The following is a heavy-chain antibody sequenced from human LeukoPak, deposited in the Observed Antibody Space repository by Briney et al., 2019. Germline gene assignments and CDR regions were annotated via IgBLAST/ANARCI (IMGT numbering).Heavy chain of an antibody. J-gene: IGHJ4*02. CDR1: GFTFSSYG. V-gene: IGHV3-33*01. D-gene: IGHD3-22*01. CDR2: IWYDGSNK. Sequence: PGGSLRVSCAAPGFTFSSYGMHWVRQAPGKGLEWVAIIWYDGSNKYYADSVKGRFTISRDNSKNTLYLQMNSLRAEDTAVYYCARGVMYYDSSGYLFDYWGQGIPVTVSS. CDR3: ARGVMYYDSSGYLFDY.